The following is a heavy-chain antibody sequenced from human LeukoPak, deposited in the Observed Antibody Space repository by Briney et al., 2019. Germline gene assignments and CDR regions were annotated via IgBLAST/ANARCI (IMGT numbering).Heavy chain of an antibody. CDR1: GGSISSGDYY. CDR2: IYYSGST. CDR3: AAPVDYGSGSYLS. D-gene: IGHD3-10*01. V-gene: IGHV4-30-4*01. Sequence: PSETLSLTCTVSGGSISSGDYYWRWIRQPPGKGLEWIVYIYYSGSTYYNPSLKSRVTISVDTSKNQFSLKLSSVTAADTAVYYCAAPVDYGSGSYLSWGQGTLVTVSS. J-gene: IGHJ5*02.